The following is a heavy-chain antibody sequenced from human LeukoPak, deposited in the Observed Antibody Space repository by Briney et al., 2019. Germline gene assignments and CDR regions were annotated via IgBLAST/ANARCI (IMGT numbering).Heavy chain of an antibody. Sequence: SVKVSCKASGGTFSSYTISWVRQAPGQGLEWMGRIIPILGIANYVQKFQGRVTITADKSTSTAYMELSSLRSEDTAVYYCAIREDFGVVNHWGQGTLVTVSS. CDR1: GGTFSSYT. CDR3: AIREDFGVVNH. V-gene: IGHV1-69*02. CDR2: IIPILGIA. D-gene: IGHD3-3*01. J-gene: IGHJ5*02.